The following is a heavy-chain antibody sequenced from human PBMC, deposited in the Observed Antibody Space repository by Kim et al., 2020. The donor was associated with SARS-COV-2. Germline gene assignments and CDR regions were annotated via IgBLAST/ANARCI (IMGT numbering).Heavy chain of an antibody. CDR3: ARDSTELMVRGVINAGGMDV. Sequence: SETLSLTCAVYGGSFSGYYWSWIRQPPGKGLEWIGEINHSGSTNYNPSLKSRVTISVDTSKNQFSLKLSSVTAADTAVYYCARDSTELMVRGVINAGGMDVWGQGTTVTVSS. V-gene: IGHV4-34*01. CDR2: INHSGST. CDR1: GGSFSGYY. D-gene: IGHD3-10*01. J-gene: IGHJ6*02.